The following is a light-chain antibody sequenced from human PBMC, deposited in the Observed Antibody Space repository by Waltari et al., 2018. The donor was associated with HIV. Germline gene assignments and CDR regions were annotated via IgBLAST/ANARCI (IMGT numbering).Light chain of an antibody. CDR3: SSHAGSNNYV. CDR1: SSDVGGYDY. Sequence: QSALTQPPSASGSPGQSVTISCSGTSSDVGGYDYVSWYQQHPGKAPKLMIYEVSKRPSGFPDRCSGSKSGNTASLTVSGLQAEDEADYYCSSHAGSNNYVFGTGTKVTVL. V-gene: IGLV2-8*01. J-gene: IGLJ1*01. CDR2: EVS.